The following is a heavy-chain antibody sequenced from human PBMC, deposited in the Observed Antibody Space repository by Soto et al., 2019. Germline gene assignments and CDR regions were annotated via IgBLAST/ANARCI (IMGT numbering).Heavy chain of an antibody. Sequence: QVQLVESGGGVVQPGRSLRLSCAASGFTFSSYAMHWVRQAPGKGLEWVAVISYDGSNKYYADSVKGRFTISRDNSKNTLYLQMNRLRAEDTAVYYCARDLSYYYYGMDVWGQGTTVTVSS. V-gene: IGHV3-30-3*01. CDR3: ARDLSYYYYGMDV. CDR1: GFTFSSYA. CDR2: ISYDGSNK. J-gene: IGHJ6*02.